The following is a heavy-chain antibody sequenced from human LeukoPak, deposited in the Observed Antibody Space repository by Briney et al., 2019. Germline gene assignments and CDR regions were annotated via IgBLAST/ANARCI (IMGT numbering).Heavy chain of an antibody. D-gene: IGHD1-26*01. CDR2: INPSGGST. CDR1: GFTLTNYD. J-gene: IGHJ4*02. Sequence: EASVKVSCKASGFTLTNYDINWVRQAPGQGLEWMGIINPSGGSTSYAQKFQGRVTMTRDTSTSTVYMELSSLRSEDTAVYYCARQWELHFDYWGQGTLVTVSS. V-gene: IGHV1-46*01. CDR3: ARQWELHFDY.